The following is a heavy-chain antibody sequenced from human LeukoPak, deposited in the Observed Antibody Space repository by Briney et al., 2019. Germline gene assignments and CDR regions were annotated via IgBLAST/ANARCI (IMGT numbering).Heavy chain of an antibody. CDR2: IYPGDSDT. Sequence: GESLKISCKGSEYSFTSYWIGWVRQMPGKGLEWMGIIYPGDSDTRYSPSFQGQVTISADKSISTAYLQWSSLKAPDTAMYYCARCVVVPAAIRWDYYYYGMDVWGQGTTVTVSS. D-gene: IGHD2-2*02. V-gene: IGHV5-51*01. J-gene: IGHJ6*02. CDR3: ARCVVVPAAIRWDYYYYGMDV. CDR1: EYSFTSYW.